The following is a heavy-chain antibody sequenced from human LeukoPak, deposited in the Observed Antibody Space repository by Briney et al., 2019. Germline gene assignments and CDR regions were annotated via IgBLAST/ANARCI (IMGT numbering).Heavy chain of an antibody. D-gene: IGHD1-26*01. CDR3: ARGVRGSYGTDL. Sequence: PGGSLRLSYAASGFTFSSDWIHWVRQAPGQGLVWVSRINPAGSSTNYADSVKGRFTISRDNAMNTLYLHLNSLRAEDTAVYYCARGVRGSYGTDLWGQGTLVTVSS. CDR2: INPAGSST. J-gene: IGHJ4*02. CDR1: GFTFSSDW. V-gene: IGHV3-74*01.